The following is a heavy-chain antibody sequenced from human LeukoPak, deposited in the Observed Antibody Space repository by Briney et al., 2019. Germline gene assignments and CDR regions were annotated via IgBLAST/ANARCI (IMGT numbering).Heavy chain of an antibody. V-gene: IGHV3-48*03. Sequence: PGGSLRLSCAASGFTFSSYEMTWVRQAPGKGLEWVSYIKGGGSPIYYADSVKGRFTISRDNAKNSLYLQMNSLRAEDTAVYYCARQGIAICSSTSCYNWFDPWGQGTLVTVSS. CDR1: GFTFSSYE. J-gene: IGHJ5*02. D-gene: IGHD2-2*01. CDR2: IKGGGSPI. CDR3: ARQGIAICSSTSCYNWFDP.